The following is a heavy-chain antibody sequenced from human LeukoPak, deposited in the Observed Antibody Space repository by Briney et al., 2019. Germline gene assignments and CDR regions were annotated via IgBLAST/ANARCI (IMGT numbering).Heavy chain of an antibody. V-gene: IGHV1-46*01. CDR1: GYTFTSYY. Sequence: AASVKVSCKASGYTFTSYYMHWVRQAPGQGLEWMGIINPSGGSTSYAQKFQGRVTMTRDTSTSTAYMELRSLRSDDTAVYYCARGGYCSGGSCYYYYGMDVWGQGTTVTVSS. D-gene: IGHD2-15*01. CDR2: INPSGGST. J-gene: IGHJ6*02. CDR3: ARGGYCSGGSCYYYYGMDV.